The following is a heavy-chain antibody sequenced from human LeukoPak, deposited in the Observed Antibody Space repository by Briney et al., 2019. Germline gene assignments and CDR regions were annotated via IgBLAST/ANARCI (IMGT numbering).Heavy chain of an antibody. Sequence: GGSLRLSCAASGFTFSSYAMHWVRQAPGKGLEWVAVISYDGSNKYYADSVKGRFTISRDNSKNTLYLQMNSLRAEDTAVYYCAKALNYYDSSGPYPDWGQGTLVTVSS. J-gene: IGHJ4*02. V-gene: IGHV3-30-3*01. CDR2: ISYDGSNK. D-gene: IGHD3-22*01. CDR3: AKALNYYDSSGPYPD. CDR1: GFTFSSYA.